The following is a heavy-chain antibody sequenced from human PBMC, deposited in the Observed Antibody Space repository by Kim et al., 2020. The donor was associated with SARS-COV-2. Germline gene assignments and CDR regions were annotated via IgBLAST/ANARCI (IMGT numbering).Heavy chain of an antibody. CDR3: ARADFDWLLISYGMDV. CDR1: GFTFSSYE. CDR2: ISSSGSTI. J-gene: IGHJ6*01. D-gene: IGHD3-9*01. Sequence: GGSLRLSCAASGFTFSSYEMNWVRQAPGKGLEWVSYISSSGSTIYYADSVKGRFTISRDNAKNSPYLQMNSLRAEDTAVYYRARADFDWLLISYGMDVWG. V-gene: IGHV3-48*03.